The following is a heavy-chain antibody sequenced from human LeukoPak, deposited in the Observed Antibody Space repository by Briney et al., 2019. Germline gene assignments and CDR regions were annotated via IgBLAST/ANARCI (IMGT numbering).Heavy chain of an antibody. J-gene: IGHJ5*02. CDR1: GFTFRSYW. D-gene: IGHD3-10*01. CDR2: IDSGGSST. V-gene: IGHV3-74*01. Sequence: GGSLRLSCAASGFTFRSYWMYWVRQAPGKGLVGVSRIDSGGSSTIYADSVKGRFTISRDNAKNMLYLQMNSPRVEDTAVYYCARDTGTWGQGALVTVSS. CDR3: ARDTGT.